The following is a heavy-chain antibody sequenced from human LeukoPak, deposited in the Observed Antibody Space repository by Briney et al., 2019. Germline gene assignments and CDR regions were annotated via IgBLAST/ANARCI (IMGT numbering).Heavy chain of an antibody. CDR3: ARARYFGSETYSKGFLDY. J-gene: IGHJ4*02. V-gene: IGHV4-39*01. CDR1: GGSISSSSYY. CDR2: IYYSGST. D-gene: IGHD3-10*01. Sequence: SETLSLTCTVSGGSISSSSYYWGWIRQPPGKGLEWIGSIYYSGSTYYNPSLKSRVTISVDTSKNQFSLNLTSVTAADTAVYYCARARYFGSETYSKGFLDYWGQGILVTVSS.